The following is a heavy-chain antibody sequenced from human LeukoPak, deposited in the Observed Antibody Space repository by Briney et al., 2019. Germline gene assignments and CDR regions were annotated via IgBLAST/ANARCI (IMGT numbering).Heavy chain of an antibody. CDR3: ARDVRQRGFDY. V-gene: IGHV3-21*01. Sequence: GGSLRLSCAASGFTFSSYSMNWVRQAPGKGLEWVSPISSSSYIYYADSVKGRFTISRDNAKNSLYLQMNSLRAEDTAVYYCARDVRQRGFDYWGQGTLVTVSS. CDR1: GFTFSSYS. J-gene: IGHJ4*02. D-gene: IGHD6-25*01. CDR2: ISSSSYI.